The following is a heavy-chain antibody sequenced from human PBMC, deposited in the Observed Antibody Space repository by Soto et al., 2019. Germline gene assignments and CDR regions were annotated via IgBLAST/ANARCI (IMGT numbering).Heavy chain of an antibody. D-gene: IGHD6-19*01. CDR2: NNPNSGCT. V-gene: IGHV1-2*02. CDR3: ATAPTAEYSSGWTALNY. CDR1: GDTFTGYY. J-gene: IGHJ4*02. Sequence: QVQLVQSGAEVKKPGASVRVSCKASGDTFTGYYMHWVRQAPGQGLEWMGWNNPNSGCTNYAQKFQGRVTMTRDPSISTAYTELSRLRSDDTAVYYCATAPTAEYSSGWTALNYWGQGTLVTVSS.